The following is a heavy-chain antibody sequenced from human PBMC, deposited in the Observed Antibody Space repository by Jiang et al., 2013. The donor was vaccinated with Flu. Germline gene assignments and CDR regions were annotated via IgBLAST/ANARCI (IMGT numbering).Heavy chain of an antibody. D-gene: IGHD4-17*01. J-gene: IGHJ4*02. V-gene: IGHV3-7*01. Sequence: NIKQDGSGKYYVDSVKGRFTISRDNAKNSLDLQMNSLGAEDTAVYYCARDNYGDYLFDYWGPREPWSPSP. CDR3: ARDNYGDYLFDY. CDR2: IKQDGSGK.